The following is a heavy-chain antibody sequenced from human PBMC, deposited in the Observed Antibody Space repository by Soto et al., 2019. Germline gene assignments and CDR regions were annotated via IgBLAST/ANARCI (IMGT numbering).Heavy chain of an antibody. CDR3: ARAAVLMVYYFQH. CDR2: INHSGST. D-gene: IGHD2-8*01. J-gene: IGHJ1*01. V-gene: IGHV4-34*01. Sequence: PSETLSLTCAVYGGSFSGYYWSWIRQPSGKGLEWIGEINHSGSTNYNPSLKSRVTISVDTSKNQFSLKLSSVTAADTAVYYCARAAVLMVYYFQHWGQGTLVTVSS. CDR1: GGSFSGYY.